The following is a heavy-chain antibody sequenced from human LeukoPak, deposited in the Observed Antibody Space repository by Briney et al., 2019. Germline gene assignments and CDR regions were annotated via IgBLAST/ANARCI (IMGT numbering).Heavy chain of an antibody. D-gene: IGHD4-17*01. CDR3: ARARFFDY. Sequence: PGGSLRLSCVASGFVFSNYALHWVRQAPGKGLEWVAVISADGSNNYADSVKGRFTISRDNSKNTLYLQMNSLRAEDTAVYYCARARFFDYWGQGTLVTVSS. V-gene: IGHV3-30*14. J-gene: IGHJ4*02. CDR2: ISADGSN. CDR1: GFVFSNYA.